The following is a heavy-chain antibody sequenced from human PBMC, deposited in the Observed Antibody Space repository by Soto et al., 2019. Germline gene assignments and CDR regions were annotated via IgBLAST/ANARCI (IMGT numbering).Heavy chain of an antibody. CDR3: ARAYYYDSSGYSTWFDP. V-gene: IGHV4-59*01. CDR2: IYYSGST. Sequence: SETLSLTCTVSGGSISSYYWSWIRQPPGKGLEWIGYIYYSGSTNYNPSLKSRVTISVDTSKNQFSLKLSSVTAADTAVYYCARAYYYDSSGYSTWFDPWGQGTLVTVSS. J-gene: IGHJ5*02. CDR1: GGSISSYY. D-gene: IGHD3-22*01.